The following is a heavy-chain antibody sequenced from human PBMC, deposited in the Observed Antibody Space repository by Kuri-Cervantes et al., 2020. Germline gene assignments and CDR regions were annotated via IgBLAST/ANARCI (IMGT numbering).Heavy chain of an antibody. D-gene: IGHD2-21*01. V-gene: IGHV3-11*04. CDR3: ARDEGRYWGLDY. Sequence: GGSLRLSCAASGFTFSDYYMRWIRQAPGKGLEWVLYISSSGSTIYYADSVKGRFPISRDNAKNSLYLQMNSLRAEDTAVYYCARDEGRYWGLDYWGQGTLVTVSS. CDR2: ISSSGSTI. J-gene: IGHJ4*02. CDR1: GFTFSDYY.